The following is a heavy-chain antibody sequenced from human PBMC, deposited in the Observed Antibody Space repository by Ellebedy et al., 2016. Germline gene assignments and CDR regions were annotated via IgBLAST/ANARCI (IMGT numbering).Heavy chain of an antibody. Sequence: GGSLRLSXAASGFTFSSYAMSWVRQAPGKGLEWVSAISGSGGSTYYADSVKGRFTISRDNSKNTLYLQMNSLRAEDTAVYYCARTQAPDSPSLLLWFGEFYVWGQGTTVTVSS. CDR3: ARTQAPDSPSLLLWFGEFYV. CDR1: GFTFSSYA. CDR2: ISGSGGST. V-gene: IGHV3-23*01. D-gene: IGHD3-10*01. J-gene: IGHJ6*02.